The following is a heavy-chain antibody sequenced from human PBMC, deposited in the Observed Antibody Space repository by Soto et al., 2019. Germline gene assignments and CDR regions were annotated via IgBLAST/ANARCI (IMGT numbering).Heavy chain of an antibody. Sequence: SETLSLTCVVSGGSLSDYFWSWIRQPPGMALEWIGEINHLGSINYNPSLKSRVTISVDTSKNQFSLKLSSVTAADTAVYYCARDRDYGMVDYWGQGTLVTVSS. D-gene: IGHD4-17*01. J-gene: IGHJ4*02. CDR1: GGSLSDYF. V-gene: IGHV4-34*09. CDR3: ARDRDYGMVDY. CDR2: INHLGSI.